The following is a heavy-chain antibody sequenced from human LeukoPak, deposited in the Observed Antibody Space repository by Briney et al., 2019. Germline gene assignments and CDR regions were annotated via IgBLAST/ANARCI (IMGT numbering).Heavy chain of an antibody. CDR2: ISGSGGHI. J-gene: IGHJ4*02. CDR1: GFTFDDYA. V-gene: IGHV3-23*01. D-gene: IGHD4-23*01. CDR3: AKGSTAVSYFDY. Sequence: PGRSLRLSCAASGFTFDDYAMTWVRQAPGKGLEWVSAISGSGGHIYYADSVKGRFTIFRDNSKNTLYLQMNSLRAEDTAVYYCAKGSTAVSYFDYWGQGTLVTVSS.